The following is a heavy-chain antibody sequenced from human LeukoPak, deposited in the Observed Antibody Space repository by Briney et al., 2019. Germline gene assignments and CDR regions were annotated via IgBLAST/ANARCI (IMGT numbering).Heavy chain of an antibody. J-gene: IGHJ5*02. CDR3: ARGGSSSSMHWFDP. CDR2: IIPIFGIA. CDR1: GSTFSSYA. V-gene: IGHV1-69*04. Sequence: SVKVSCKASGSTFSSYAISWVRQAPGQGLEWMGRIIPIFGIANYAQKFQGRVTITADKSTSTAYMELSSLRSEDTAVYYCARGGSSSSMHWFDPWGQGTLVTVSS. D-gene: IGHD6-6*01.